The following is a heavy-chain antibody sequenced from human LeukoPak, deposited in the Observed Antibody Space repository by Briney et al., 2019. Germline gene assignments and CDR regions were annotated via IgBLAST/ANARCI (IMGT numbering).Heavy chain of an antibody. J-gene: IGHJ2*01. V-gene: IGHV1-58*02. D-gene: IGHD7-27*01. CDR3: AAKTGDHLYWYFDL. CDR1: GFTFTSSA. CDR2: IVVGSGNT. Sequence: GASVKVSCKASGFTFTSSAMQWVRQARGQRLEWIGWIVVGSGNTNYAQKFQERVTITRDMSTSTAYMELSSLRSEDTAVYYCAAKTGDHLYWYFDLWGRGTLVTVSS.